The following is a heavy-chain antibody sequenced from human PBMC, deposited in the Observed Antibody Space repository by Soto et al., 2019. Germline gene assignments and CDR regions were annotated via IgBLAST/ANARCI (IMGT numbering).Heavy chain of an antibody. J-gene: IGHJ6*02. D-gene: IGHD5-18*01. CDR3: ARDRDVDTAMVTGYGMDV. CDR1: GFTFSSYS. CDR2: ISISSSYI. V-gene: IGHV3-21*01. Sequence: PGGPLRLSCAASGFTFSSYSMNWVRQAPGKGLDWVSSISISSSYIYYADSVKGRFTISRDNAKNSLYLQMNSLRAEDTAVYYCARDRDVDTAMVTGYGMDVWGQGTTVTVSS.